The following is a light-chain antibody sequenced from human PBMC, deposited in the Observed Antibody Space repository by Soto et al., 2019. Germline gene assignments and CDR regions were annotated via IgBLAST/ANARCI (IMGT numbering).Light chain of an antibody. CDR3: QQHNRNPRT. J-gene: IGKJ1*01. CDR2: AAS. Sequence: DIQLTQSPSFLSASVGDRVTITCRASQGIGTYLAWYQQKPGKAPNLLIYAASTLQSGDPSRFSSSGSGTEYTLTTSSLQPEDFETHYCQQHNRNPRTFGQGTKVEIK. V-gene: IGKV1-9*01. CDR1: QGIGTY.